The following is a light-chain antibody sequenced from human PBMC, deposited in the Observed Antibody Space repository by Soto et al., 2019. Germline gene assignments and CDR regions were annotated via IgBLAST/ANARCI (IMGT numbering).Light chain of an antibody. J-gene: IGKJ4*01. CDR1: QSVGTN. CDR3: QHYSDWAPIT. CDR2: GAS. V-gene: IGKV3-15*01. Sequence: EIVMTQSPAALSLSPGERATLSCSASQSVGTNLAWYQQKPGQAPRPLIYGASARATDVPARFSGSGSGTDFTLTISSLQSEDFAVYYCQHYSDWAPITFGGGTKVEIK.